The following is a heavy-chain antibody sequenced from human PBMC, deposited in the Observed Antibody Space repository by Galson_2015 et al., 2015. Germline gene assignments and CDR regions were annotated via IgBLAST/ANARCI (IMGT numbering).Heavy chain of an antibody. CDR3: AKQAVPGLLYFDY. CDR2: IYPGDSNT. D-gene: IGHD6-19*01. Sequence: QSGAEVKKPGESLKISCKGSGYSFTSYWIGWARRMPGKGLEWMGIIYPGDSNTRYSPSFQGQVTFSADKSINTAYLQWRSLKASDTAMYYCAKQAVPGLLYFDYWGQGTLVTVSS. V-gene: IGHV5-51*01. CDR1: GYSFTSYW. J-gene: IGHJ4*02.